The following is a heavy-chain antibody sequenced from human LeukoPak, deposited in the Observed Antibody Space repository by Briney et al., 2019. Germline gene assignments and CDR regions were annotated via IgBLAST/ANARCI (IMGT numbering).Heavy chain of an antibody. V-gene: IGHV1-2*02. Sequence: ASVKVSCKASGYTFTGYYMHWVRQAPGQGLEWMGWINPNSGGTNYAQKFQGRVTMTRDTSISTAYMELSRLRSDDTDVYYCASSPPMVPAAMRFDPWGQGTLVTVSS. J-gene: IGHJ5*02. D-gene: IGHD2-2*01. CDR1: GYTFTGYY. CDR3: ASSPPMVPAAMRFDP. CDR2: INPNSGGT.